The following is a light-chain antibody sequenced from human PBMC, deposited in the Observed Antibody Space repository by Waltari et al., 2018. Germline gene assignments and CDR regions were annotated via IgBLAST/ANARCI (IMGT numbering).Light chain of an antibody. Sequence: EIVLTQSPGTLSLSPGERATLSCRASQSVTRYLAWYQHKPGLAPRLLIYDTSNRATGIPARFIGSGSGTDFSLTITSLESEDFAVYYCQQRADWPLTFGGGTKVEIK. CDR2: DTS. CDR1: QSVTRY. CDR3: QQRADWPLT. V-gene: IGKV3-11*01. J-gene: IGKJ4*01.